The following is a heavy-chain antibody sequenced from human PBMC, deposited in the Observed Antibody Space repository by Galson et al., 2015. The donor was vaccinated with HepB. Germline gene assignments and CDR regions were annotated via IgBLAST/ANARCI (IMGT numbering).Heavy chain of an antibody. CDR3: AREFRGVVPAAMTITAGAFDI. J-gene: IGHJ3*02. Sequence: SLRLSCAASGFTFSSYSMNWVRQAPGKGLEWVSSISSSSSYIYYADSVKGRFTISRDNAKNSLYLQMNSLRAEDTAVYYCAREFRGVVPAAMTITAGAFDIWGQGTMVTVSS. D-gene: IGHD2-2*01. CDR1: GFTFSSYS. V-gene: IGHV3-21*01. CDR2: ISSSSSYI.